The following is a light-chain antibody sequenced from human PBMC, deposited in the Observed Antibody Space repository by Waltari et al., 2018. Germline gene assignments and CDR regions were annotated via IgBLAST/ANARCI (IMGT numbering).Light chain of an antibody. CDR1: QIFLYSSNNKNY. CDR3: QQYYSTPPT. CDR2: WAS. V-gene: IGKV4-1*01. J-gene: IGKJ4*01. Sequence: DIVMTQSPDSLAVSLGERATINCKSSQIFLYSSNNKNYLAWYQQKPGQPPKLLIYWASTRESGVPDRFSGSGSGTDFTLTISSLQAEDVAVYYCQQYYSTPPTFGGGTKVEIK.